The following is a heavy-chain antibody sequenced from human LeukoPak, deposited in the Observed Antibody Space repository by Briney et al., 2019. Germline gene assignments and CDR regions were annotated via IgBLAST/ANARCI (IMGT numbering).Heavy chain of an antibody. J-gene: IGHJ6*02. CDR1: GFTVSSNY. CDR3: ARDSPYYYYGMDV. Sequence: PGGSLRLSCAASGFTVSSNYMSWVRRAPGKGLEWVSVIYSGGSTYYADSVKGRFTISRDNSKNTLYLQMNSLRAEDTAVYYCARDSPYYYYGMDVWGQGTTVTVSS. CDR2: IYSGGST. V-gene: IGHV3-66*01.